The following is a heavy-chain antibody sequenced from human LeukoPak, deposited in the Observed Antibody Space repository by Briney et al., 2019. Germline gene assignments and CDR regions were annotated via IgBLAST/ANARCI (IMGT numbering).Heavy chain of an antibody. J-gene: IGHJ6*02. CDR3: TTDLSGVVVAATALDV. CDR1: GFTFSNAW. D-gene: IGHD2-15*01. Sequence: GGSLRLSCAASGFTFSNAWMSWVRQAPGQGLEWVGRIISKTDGGTTDYAAPVKGRFTISRDESKNTLYLQMNSLKTEGTAVYYCTTDLSGVVVAATALDVWGQGTTVTVSS. V-gene: IGHV3-15*01. CDR2: IISKTDGGTT.